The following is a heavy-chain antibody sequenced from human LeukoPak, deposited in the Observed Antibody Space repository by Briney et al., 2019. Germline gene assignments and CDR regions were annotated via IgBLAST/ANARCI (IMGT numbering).Heavy chain of an antibody. J-gene: IGHJ4*02. V-gene: IGHV3-23*01. Sequence: GGSLRLSCVASGFTFSDYAMSWVRQAPGKGLEWVSIFSTKGGAYYADSVKGRFTTSRDNSKNTLYLQIDSLRAEDTAVYYCAKVEMATINLDYWGQGTLVTVSS. CDR3: AKVEMATINLDY. CDR1: GFTFSDYA. D-gene: IGHD5-24*01. CDR2: FSTKGGA.